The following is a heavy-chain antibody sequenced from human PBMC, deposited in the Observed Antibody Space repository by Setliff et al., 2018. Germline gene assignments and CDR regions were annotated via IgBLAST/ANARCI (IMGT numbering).Heavy chain of an antibody. CDR3: ARGGMVRGVILRRNWFDP. Sequence: SETLSLTCAVYGGSFSGYYWSWIRQPPGKGLEWIGEINHSGSTNYNPYLQSRVTISVDTSKNQFSLKLSSVTAADTAVYYCARGGMVRGVILRRNWFDPWGQGTLVTVSS. J-gene: IGHJ5*02. CDR2: INHSGST. CDR1: GGSFSGYY. D-gene: IGHD3-10*01. V-gene: IGHV4-34*01.